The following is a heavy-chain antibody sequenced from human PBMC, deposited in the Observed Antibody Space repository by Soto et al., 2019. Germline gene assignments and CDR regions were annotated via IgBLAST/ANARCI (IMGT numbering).Heavy chain of an antibody. V-gene: IGHV5-51*01. Sequence: LGESLKISCKGSGYSFTSYWIGWVRQMPGKGLEWMGIIYPGDSDTRYSPSFQGQVTISADKSISTAYLQWSSLKASDTAMYYCARLPVYSSGWVYAFDIWGQGTMVTVSS. CDR3: ARLPVYSSGWVYAFDI. CDR1: GYSFTSYW. CDR2: IYPGDSDT. J-gene: IGHJ3*02. D-gene: IGHD6-19*01.